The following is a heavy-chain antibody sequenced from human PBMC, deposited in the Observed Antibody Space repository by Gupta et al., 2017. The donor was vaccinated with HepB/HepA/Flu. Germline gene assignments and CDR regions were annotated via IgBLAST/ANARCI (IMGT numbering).Heavy chain of an antibody. Sequence: EVQLLESVGGLVQPGGSQRISCTESGFTFSNYGMSWVRPAPGKGLEWVSAISGPGGSIHYADSVKGRFTISRDNSKDTVYLQLNSLRVEDTAVYYCSKDKYFYGEFDTWGQGTLVTVSS. J-gene: IGHJ4*02. V-gene: IGHV3-23*01. D-gene: IGHD4-17*01. CDR1: GFTFSNYG. CDR3: SKDKYFYGEFDT. CDR2: ISGPGGSI.